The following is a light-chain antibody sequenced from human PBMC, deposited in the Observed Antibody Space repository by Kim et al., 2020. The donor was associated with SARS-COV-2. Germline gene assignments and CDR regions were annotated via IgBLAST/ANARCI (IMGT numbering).Light chain of an antibody. Sequence: QSVLTQPPSASGTPGQRVIISCSGSSSNIGRDTVNWYRQLPGTAPKVLIYSNNQRPSGVPDRFSGSKSGTSASLAISGLQSEDEADYYCAAWDDSLNGPVFGGGTKLTVL. CDR2: SNN. V-gene: IGLV1-44*01. J-gene: IGLJ2*01. CDR1: SSNIGRDT. CDR3: AAWDDSLNGPV.